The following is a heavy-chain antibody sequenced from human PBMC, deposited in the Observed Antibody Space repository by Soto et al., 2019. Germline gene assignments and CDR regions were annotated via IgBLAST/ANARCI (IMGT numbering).Heavy chain of an antibody. V-gene: IGHV4-59*08. CDR3: ARGNTHGYYYMDV. J-gene: IGHJ6*03. Sequence: QVQLQESGPGLVKPSETLSLTCAVSGASMNTYYWSWIRQPPGNGLEWIGYFYYSGLTNYNPSLKSRVTISLDTSKNQFSLKLSSVTAADTAVYFCARGNTHGYYYMDVWGRGTTVTVSS. CDR2: FYYSGLT. D-gene: IGHD3-22*01. CDR1: GASMNTYY.